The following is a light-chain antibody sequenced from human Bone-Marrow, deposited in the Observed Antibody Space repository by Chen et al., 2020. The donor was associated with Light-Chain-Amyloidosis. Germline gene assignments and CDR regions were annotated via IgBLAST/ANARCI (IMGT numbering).Light chain of an antibody. CDR2: GSS. V-gene: IGKV3-20*01. Sequence: EIVLTQSPGTLSLSPGEGANLPCRASQTISSNYLTWYQQKFGQAPRLLIYGSSSRATGIPDRFTGSGAGTAFTRTINRLEPEDFAMYYCQQYGTSPLTFGGGTKVEIK. CDR3: QQYGTSPLT. CDR1: QTISSNY. J-gene: IGKJ4*01.